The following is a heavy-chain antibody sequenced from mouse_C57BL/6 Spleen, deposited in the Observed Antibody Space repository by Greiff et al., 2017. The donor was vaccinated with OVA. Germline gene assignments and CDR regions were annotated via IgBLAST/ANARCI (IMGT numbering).Heavy chain of an antibody. CDR2: IYPGDGDT. CDR3: ARGTGNGYYVDY. V-gene: IGHV1-82*01. D-gene: IGHD2-2*01. J-gene: IGHJ2*01. Sequence: VQVVESGPELVKPGASVKISCKASGYAFSSSWMNWVKQRPGKGLEWIGRIYPGDGDTNYNGKFKGKATLTADKSSSTAYMQLSSLTSEDSAVYFCARGTGNGYYVDYWGQGTTLTVSS. CDR1: GYAFSSSW.